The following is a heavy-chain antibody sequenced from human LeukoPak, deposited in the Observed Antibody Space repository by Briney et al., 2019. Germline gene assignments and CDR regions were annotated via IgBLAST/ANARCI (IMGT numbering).Heavy chain of an antibody. J-gene: IGHJ4*02. CDR1: GFAFSGSA. V-gene: IGHV3-73*01. D-gene: IGHD4-23*01. CDR2: IRSKANTYAT. CDR3: TRLGDYGGPSTSF. Sequence: PGGSLRLSCAASGFAFSGSAIHWVRQASGKGPDWVGRIRSKANTYATAYAASVKGRFTISRDDSKNTAYLQMNSLKTEDTAVYYCTRLGDYGGPSTSFWGQGTLVTVSS.